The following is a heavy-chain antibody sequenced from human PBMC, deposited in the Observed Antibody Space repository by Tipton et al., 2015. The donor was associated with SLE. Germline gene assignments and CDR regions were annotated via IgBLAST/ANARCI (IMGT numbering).Heavy chain of an antibody. Sequence: TLSLTCTVSGGSISSYYWSWIRQPPGKGLEWIGCIYYSGSTNYNPSLKSRVTISVDTSKNQFSLKLSSVTAADTAVYYCARVGCGGDCYPPYYYYGMDVWGQGTTVTVSS. CDR1: GGSISSYY. CDR2: IYYSGST. D-gene: IGHD2-21*01. V-gene: IGHV4-59*01. CDR3: ARVGCGGDCYPPYYYYGMDV. J-gene: IGHJ6*02.